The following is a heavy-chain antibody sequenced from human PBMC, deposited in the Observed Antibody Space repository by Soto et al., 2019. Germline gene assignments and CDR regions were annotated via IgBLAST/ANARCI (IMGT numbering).Heavy chain of an antibody. CDR3: ARGVVLVPAARGGMDV. J-gene: IGHJ6*02. CDR2: INAGNGNT. D-gene: IGHD2-2*01. V-gene: IGHV1-3*05. Sequence: QVQLVQSGAEEKKPGASVKVSCKASGYTFTSYAMHWVRQAPGQRLEWMGWINAGNGNTKYSQKFQGRVTITRDTPASKAYMELSSLRSEDTAVYYCARGVVLVPAARGGMDVWGQGTTVTVSS. CDR1: GYTFTSYA.